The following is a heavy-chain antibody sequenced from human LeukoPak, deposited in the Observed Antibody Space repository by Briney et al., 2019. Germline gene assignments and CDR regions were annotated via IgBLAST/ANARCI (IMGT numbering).Heavy chain of an antibody. Sequence: GGSLRLSCAASGFTFSSYAMSGVRQAPGKGLEWVSAISGSGGSTYYADSVKGRFTISRDNSKNTLYLQMNSLRAEDTAVYYCAKGYYDSSGYYPDAFDIWGQGTMVTVSS. V-gene: IGHV3-23*01. CDR1: GFTFSSYA. D-gene: IGHD3-22*01. CDR2: ISGSGGST. J-gene: IGHJ3*02. CDR3: AKGYYDSSGYYPDAFDI.